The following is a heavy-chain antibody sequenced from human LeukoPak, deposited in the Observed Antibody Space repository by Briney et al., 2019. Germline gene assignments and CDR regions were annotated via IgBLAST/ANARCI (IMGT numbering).Heavy chain of an antibody. CDR1: GYTFTGYY. CDR3: ARDIRGLTYYDSIKTEAGGDFDY. D-gene: IGHD3-22*01. Sequence: GASVKVSCKASGYTFTGYYMHWVRQAPGQGLEWMGWINPNSGGTNYAQKFQGRVTMTRDTSISTAYMELSRLRSDDTAVYYCARDIRGLTYYDSIKTEAGGDFDYWGQGTLVTVSS. J-gene: IGHJ4*02. CDR2: INPNSGGT. V-gene: IGHV1-2*02.